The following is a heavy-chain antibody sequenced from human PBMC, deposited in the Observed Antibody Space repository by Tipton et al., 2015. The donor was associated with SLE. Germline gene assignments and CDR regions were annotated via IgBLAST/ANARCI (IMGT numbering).Heavy chain of an antibody. CDR2: IYYSGST. CDR3: ARALRGGSGRGWFDP. Sequence: LRLSCTVSGGSISSSSYYWGWIRQPPGKGLEWIGSIYYSGSTYYNPSLKSRVTISVDTSKNQFSLKLSTVTAAGTAVYYWARALRGGSGRGWFDPWGQGTLVTVSS. CDR1: GGSISSSSYY. D-gene: IGHD6-19*01. J-gene: IGHJ5*02. V-gene: IGHV4-39*01.